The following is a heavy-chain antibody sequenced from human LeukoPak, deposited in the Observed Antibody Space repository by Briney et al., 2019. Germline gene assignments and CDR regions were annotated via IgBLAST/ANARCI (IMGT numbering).Heavy chain of an antibody. CDR2: IYYSGST. J-gene: IGHJ5*02. D-gene: IGHD3-10*01. Sequence: SETLSLTCAVYGGSFSGYYWSWIRQPPGKGLEWIGYIYYSGSTNYNPSLKSRVTISVDTSKNQFSLKLSSVTAADTAVYYCARDHGAGGFDPWGQGTLVTVSS. V-gene: IGHV4-59*01. CDR1: GGSFSGYY. CDR3: ARDHGAGGFDP.